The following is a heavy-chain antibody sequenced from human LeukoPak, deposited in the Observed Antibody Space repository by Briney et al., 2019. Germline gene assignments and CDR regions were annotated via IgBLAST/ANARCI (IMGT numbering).Heavy chain of an antibody. CDR2: IWYDGYNK. V-gene: IGHV3-33*01. J-gene: IGHJ4*02. CDR1: GFTFSSYG. D-gene: IGHD2-15*01. Sequence: PGGSLRLSCAASGFTFSSYGMHWVRQAPGKGLEWVALIWYDGYNKYYADSVKGRFTISRDNSKNTLYLEMNSLRAEGTAIYYCGSAATLYTPYFDYWGQGTLVTVSS. CDR3: GSAATLYTPYFDY.